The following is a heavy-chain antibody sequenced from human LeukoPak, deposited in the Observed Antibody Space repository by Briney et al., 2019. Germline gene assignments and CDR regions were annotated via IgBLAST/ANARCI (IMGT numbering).Heavy chain of an antibody. Sequence: SETLSLTCAVYGGSFSGYYCSWIRQSPGKGLEWIGEINHSGSTNYNPPLKSRVTISVDTSKNQISLKLSSVTAADTAVYYCARGRFTGGGFGESHDWGQGTLVTVSS. CDR2: INHSGST. D-gene: IGHD3-10*01. CDR3: ARGRFTGGGFGESHD. J-gene: IGHJ4*02. V-gene: IGHV4-34*01. CDR1: GGSFSGYY.